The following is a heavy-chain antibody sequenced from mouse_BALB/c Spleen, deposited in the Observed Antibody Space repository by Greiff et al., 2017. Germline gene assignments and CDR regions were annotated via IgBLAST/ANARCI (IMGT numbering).Heavy chain of an antibody. J-gene: IGHJ4*01. V-gene: IGHV5-12-1*01. CDR1: GFAFSSYD. CDR2: ISSGGGST. CDR3: ARHPSYGSSYVYAMDY. Sequence: EVQLVESGGGLVKPGGSLKLSCAASGFAFSSYDMSWVRQTPEKRLEWVAYISSGGGSTYYPDTVKGRFTISRDNAKITLYLQMSSLKSEDTAMYYCARHPSYGSSYVYAMDYWGQGTSVTVSS. D-gene: IGHD1-1*01.